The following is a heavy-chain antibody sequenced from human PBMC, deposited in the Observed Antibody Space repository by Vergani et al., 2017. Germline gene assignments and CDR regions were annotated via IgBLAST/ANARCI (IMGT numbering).Heavy chain of an antibody. D-gene: IGHD6-19*01. V-gene: IGHV3-23*01. Sequence: EVQLLESGGDLVQPGGSLRLSCAASGFTFIMHAMSWVRQAPGKGLEWVSTLSASDRRTHYADFVKGRFTISSDISKNTLFLHMNSLRPDDTAVYYCAKVGRSEVAGTFGAFDICGQGTMVTVS. CDR2: LSASDRRT. CDR3: AKVGRSEVAGTFGAFDI. CDR1: GFTFIMHA. J-gene: IGHJ3*02.